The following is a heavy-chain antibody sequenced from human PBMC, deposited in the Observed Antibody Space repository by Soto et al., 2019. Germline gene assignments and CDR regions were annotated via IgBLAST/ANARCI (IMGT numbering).Heavy chain of an antibody. J-gene: IGHJ6*03. CDR1: GYTFTSYA. V-gene: IGHV1-3*01. D-gene: IGHD5-12*01. CDR3: ARGLSESSGYDWGGYYYYMDV. CDR2: INAGNGNT. Sequence: ASVKVSCKASGYTFTSYAMHWVHQAPGQRLEWMGWINAGNGNTKYSQKFQGRVTITRDTSASTAYMELSSLRSEDTAVYYCARGLSESSGYDWGGYYYYMDVWGKGTTVNVSS.